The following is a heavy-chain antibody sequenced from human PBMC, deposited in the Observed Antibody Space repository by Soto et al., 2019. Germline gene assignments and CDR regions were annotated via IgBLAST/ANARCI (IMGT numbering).Heavy chain of an antibody. V-gene: IGHV1-3*01. J-gene: IGHJ2*01. D-gene: IGHD1-26*01. CDR1: GYTFTNYA. CDR2: INAGNGNT. Sequence: GASVKVSCKASGYTFTNYAMHWVRKAPVQRLERMGWINAGNGNTKYSHKFQGRVTITRDTSASTAYMELSSLRSEDTAVYYCARGGSLYWYFDLWGRGTLVTV. CDR3: ARGGSLYWYFDL.